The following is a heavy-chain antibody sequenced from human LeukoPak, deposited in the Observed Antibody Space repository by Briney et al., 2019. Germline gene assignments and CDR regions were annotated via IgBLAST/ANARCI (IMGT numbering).Heavy chain of an antibody. CDR1: GGSISSYY. J-gene: IGHJ5*02. D-gene: IGHD3-10*01. CDR2: IYDSGST. Sequence: SETLSLTCTVSGGSISSYYWSWIRQHPGKGLEWIGYIYDSGSTNYNPYLKSRVTISVDTSKNQFSLKLSSVTAADTAVYYCARDHGSGRRWFDPWGQGTLVTVSS. CDR3: ARDHGSGRRWFDP. V-gene: IGHV4-59*01.